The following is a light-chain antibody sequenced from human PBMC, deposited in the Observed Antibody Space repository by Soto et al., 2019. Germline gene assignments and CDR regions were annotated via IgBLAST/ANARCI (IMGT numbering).Light chain of an antibody. Sequence: EIVLTQSPGTLSLSPRERATRSWRASQSVSSSYLARYQQKPGQAPRLLIYGASSRATGIPDRFSGSGSGTDFPLTISRLEPEAFAVYYCQQYGRSPPITFGQGTRPEI. V-gene: IGKV3-20*01. CDR2: GAS. CDR1: QSVSSSY. CDR3: QQYGRSPPIT. J-gene: IGKJ5*01.